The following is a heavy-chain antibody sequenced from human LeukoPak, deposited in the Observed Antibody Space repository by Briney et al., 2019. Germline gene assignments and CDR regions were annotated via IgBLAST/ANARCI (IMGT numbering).Heavy chain of an antibody. CDR3: AKDGPYGNHEIDY. D-gene: IGHD4-17*01. CDR2: ISGSGGIGGTT. V-gene: IGHV3-23*01. J-gene: IGHJ4*02. Sequence: GGSLRLSCAASGFTFSDYAMTWVRQAPGKGLEWVSSISGSGGIGGTTHYADSVKGRFTISRDNSKNTLYLQMNSLRAEDTAVYYCAKDGPYGNHEIDYWGQGTLVTVSS. CDR1: GFTFSDYA.